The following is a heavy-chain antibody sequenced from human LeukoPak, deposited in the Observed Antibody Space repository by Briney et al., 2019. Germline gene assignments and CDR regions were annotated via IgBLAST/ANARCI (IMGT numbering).Heavy chain of an antibody. CDR3: AREDYGGLDAFDI. CDR1: GFTFSSYW. J-gene: IGHJ3*02. D-gene: IGHD4-23*01. V-gene: IGHV3-74*01. CDR2: INSDGSST. Sequence: GGSLRLSCAASGFTFSSYWMHWVRQGPGKGLVWVSRINSDGSSTSYADSVKGRFTISRDNAKNTLYLQMNSLRAEDTAVYYCAREDYGGLDAFDIWGQGTMVTVSS.